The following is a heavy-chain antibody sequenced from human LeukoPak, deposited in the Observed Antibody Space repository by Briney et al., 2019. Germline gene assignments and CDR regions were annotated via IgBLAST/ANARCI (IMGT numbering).Heavy chain of an antibody. D-gene: IGHD5-12*01. J-gene: IGHJ4*02. CDR1: GFTFSGYS. V-gene: IGHV3-48*04. Sequence: GGSLRLSCTASGFTFSGYSMNWLRQAPGKGLEWISYIGISSGNTKYADSVKGRFTISGDNAKNSLYLQMNSLRVEDTAVYYCARDYRYAFDNWGQGTLVTVSS. CDR3: ARDYRYAFDN. CDR2: IGISSGNT.